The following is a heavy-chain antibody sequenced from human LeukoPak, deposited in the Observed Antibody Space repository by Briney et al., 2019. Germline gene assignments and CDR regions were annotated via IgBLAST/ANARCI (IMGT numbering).Heavy chain of an antibody. V-gene: IGHV4-34*01. CDR3: ARALVVGSFDY. J-gene: IGHJ4*02. CDR2: INHSGST. D-gene: IGHD2-2*01. CDR1: GGSFSGYY. Sequence: SETLSLTCAVYGGSFSGYYWSWIRQPPGKGLEWIGEINHSGSTNYNPSLKSRVTISVDTSKNQFSLKLSSVTAADTAVYYCARALVVGSFDYWGQGTLVTVSS.